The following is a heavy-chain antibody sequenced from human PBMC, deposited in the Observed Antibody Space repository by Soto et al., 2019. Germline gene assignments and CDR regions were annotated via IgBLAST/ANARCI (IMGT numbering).Heavy chain of an antibody. V-gene: IGHV1-2*02. J-gene: IGHJ1*01. Sequence: ASVKVSCKASGYTFTGYYMHWVRQAPGQGLEWMGWINPNSGGTNYAQKFQGRVTMTRDTSISTAYMELSRLRSDDTAVYYGARQELLVRSEYFEHWGQGTLVPVSS. D-gene: IGHD1-26*01. CDR2: INPNSGGT. CDR3: ARQELLVRSEYFEH. CDR1: GYTFTGYY.